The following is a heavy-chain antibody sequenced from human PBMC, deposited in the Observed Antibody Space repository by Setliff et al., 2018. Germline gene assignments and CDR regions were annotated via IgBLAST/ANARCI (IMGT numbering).Heavy chain of an antibody. V-gene: IGHV5-51*01. CDR1: GYIFTNYW. Sequence: GESPKISCQSSGYIFTNYWIGWVRQMPGEGLEWMGAIYPGDSDIRYSPSFQGQVTFSVDKSITTAYLQWSSLKASDTAMYYCARLSTDYSGGPLRTFFDIWGQGTMVTVSS. D-gene: IGHD4-4*01. CDR3: ARLSTDYSGGPLRTFFDI. J-gene: IGHJ3*02. CDR2: IYPGDSDI.